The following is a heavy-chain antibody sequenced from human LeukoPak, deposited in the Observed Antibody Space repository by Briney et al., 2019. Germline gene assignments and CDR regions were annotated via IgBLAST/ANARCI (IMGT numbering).Heavy chain of an antibody. J-gene: IGHJ4*02. Sequence: SETLSLTCAVYGGSFSGYYWSWIRQPPGKGLEWIGEINHSGGTNYNPSLKSRVTISVDTSKNQFSLKLSSVTAADTAVYYCAGSITIFGVVDYWGQGTLVTVSS. V-gene: IGHV4-34*01. D-gene: IGHD3-3*01. CDR1: GGSFSGYY. CDR3: AGSITIFGVVDY. CDR2: INHSGGT.